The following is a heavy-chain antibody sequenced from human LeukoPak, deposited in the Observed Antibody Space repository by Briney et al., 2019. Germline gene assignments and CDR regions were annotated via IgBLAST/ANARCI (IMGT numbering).Heavy chain of an antibody. Sequence: SETLSLTCTVSGGSISSYYWSWIRQPPGKGLEGIGYIYYSGSTNYNPSLKSRVTISVDTSKNQFSLKLSSVPAADTAVYYCAREYSSSSPFDPWGQGTLVTVSS. CDR3: AREYSSSSPFDP. J-gene: IGHJ5*02. V-gene: IGHV4-59*01. CDR1: GGSISSYY. CDR2: IYYSGST. D-gene: IGHD6-13*01.